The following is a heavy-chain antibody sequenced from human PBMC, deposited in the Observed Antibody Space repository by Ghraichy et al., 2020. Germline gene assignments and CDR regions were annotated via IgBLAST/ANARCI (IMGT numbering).Heavy chain of an antibody. CDR2: IFYSGTT. J-gene: IGHJ6*02. D-gene: IGHD1-14*01. CDR1: GGSIRRNY. V-gene: IGHV4-59*01. Sequence: SETLSLTCSVSGGSIRRNYWSWIRQPPGKGLEWIGYIFYSGTTNYNPVLKSRVTLSVDTSKNQFSLTVWSVNAAATAVYYCSRNRGSSYYDYYGMDVWGQGTTVTVSS. CDR3: SRNRGSSYYDYYGMDV.